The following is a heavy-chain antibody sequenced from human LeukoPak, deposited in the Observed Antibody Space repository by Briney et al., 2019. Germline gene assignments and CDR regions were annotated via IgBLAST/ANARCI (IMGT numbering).Heavy chain of an antibody. CDR1: GFSISSYS. V-gene: IGHV4-4*07. CDR3: AREWHHVFDY. J-gene: IGHJ4*02. CDR2: IYPRESP. D-gene: IGHD5-12*01. Sequence: PSENLSLTCTVSGFSISSYSWSWMRQPAGKGLEWIGRIYPRESPNYNPSLKSRVIMSVDKSKNQFSLKLRSVTAADTAVYYCAREWHHVFDYWGQGNLVTVSS.